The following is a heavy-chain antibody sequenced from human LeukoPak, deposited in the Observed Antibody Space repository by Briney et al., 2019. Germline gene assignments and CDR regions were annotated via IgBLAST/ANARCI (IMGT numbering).Heavy chain of an antibody. CDR2: ISAYNGNT. CDR3: ASKKAAADHYYYYMDV. CDR1: GYTFTSYG. D-gene: IGHD6-13*01. J-gene: IGHJ6*03. Sequence: GASVKVSCKASGYTFTSYGISWVRQAPGQGLEWMGWISAYNGNTNYAKKLQGRVTMTTDTSTSTAYMELRSRRADDTAVYYCASKKAAADHYYYYMDVWGKGTTVTVSS. V-gene: IGHV1-18*01.